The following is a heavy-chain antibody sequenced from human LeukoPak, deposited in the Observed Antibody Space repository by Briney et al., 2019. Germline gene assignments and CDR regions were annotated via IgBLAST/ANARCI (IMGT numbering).Heavy chain of an antibody. D-gene: IGHD4-17*01. CDR3: ARGGGSVTRKDYYYGMDV. CDR2: ISSSSSTI. Sequence: GGSLRLSCAASGFTISSYSMNWVRQAPGKGLEWVSYISSSSSTIYYADSVKGRFTISRDNAKNSLYLQMNSLRAEDTAVYYCARGGGSVTRKDYYYGMDVWGQGTTVTVSS. V-gene: IGHV3-48*01. J-gene: IGHJ6*02. CDR1: GFTISSYS.